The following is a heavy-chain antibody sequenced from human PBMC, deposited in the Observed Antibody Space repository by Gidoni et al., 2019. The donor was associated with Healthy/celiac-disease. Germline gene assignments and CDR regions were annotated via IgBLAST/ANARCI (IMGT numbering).Heavy chain of an antibody. CDR1: GFTFDDYA. Sequence: EVQLVESGGGLVQPGRSLRLSCAASGFTFDDYAMHWVRQAPGKGLEWVSGISWHSGSIGYADSVKGRFTISRDNAKNSLYLQMNSLRAEDTALYYCAKGGHYDFWSGYQNWFDPWGQGTLVTVSS. V-gene: IGHV3-9*01. J-gene: IGHJ5*02. CDR3: AKGGHYDFWSGYQNWFDP. D-gene: IGHD3-3*01. CDR2: ISWHSGSI.